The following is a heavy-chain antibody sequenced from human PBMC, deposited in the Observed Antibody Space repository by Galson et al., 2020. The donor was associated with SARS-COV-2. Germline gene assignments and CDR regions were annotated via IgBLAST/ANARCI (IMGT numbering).Heavy chain of an antibody. V-gene: IGHV4-31*03. Sequence: SETLSLTCTVSGGSISSGGYYWSWIRQHPGKGLEWIGYIYYSGSTYYNPSLKSRVTISVDTSKNQFSLKLSSVTAADTAVYYCARDSLYSCYDFGYYYYGMDVWGQGTTVTVSS. CDR3: ARDSLYSCYDFGYYYYGMDV. J-gene: IGHJ6*02. CDR1: GGSISSGGYY. CDR2: IYYSGST. D-gene: IGHD5-12*01.